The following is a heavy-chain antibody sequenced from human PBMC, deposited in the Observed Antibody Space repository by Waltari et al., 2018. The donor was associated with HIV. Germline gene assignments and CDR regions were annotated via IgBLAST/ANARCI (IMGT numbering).Heavy chain of an antibody. V-gene: IGHV4-34*01. CDR3: ARDSAPGLAVDDDDGEFFYYGLDV. CDR1: GGSFSGYY. Sequence: QVHLEQWGTGLLRPSETLSLTCAVYGGSFSGYYWSWIRQSPGRGLEWIGEVNHVGRTNYSPSLKGRGTVSVDTSKNQFSLTMRSVTAADTAVYYCARDSAPGLAVDDDDGEFFYYGLDVWGQGTTVTVSS. J-gene: IGHJ6*01. D-gene: IGHD6-19*01. CDR2: VNHVGRT.